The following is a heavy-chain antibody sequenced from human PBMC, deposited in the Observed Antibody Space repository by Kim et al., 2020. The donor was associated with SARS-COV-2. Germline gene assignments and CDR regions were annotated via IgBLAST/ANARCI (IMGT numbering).Heavy chain of an antibody. CDR2: IKQDGSEK. V-gene: IGHV3-7*01. J-gene: IGHJ4*02. Sequence: GGSLRLSCAASGFTFSSYWMSWVRQAPGKGLEWVANIKQDGSEKYYLDSVKGRFTISRDNAKNSLYLQMNSLRAEDTAVYYCARAGYSSSWYWIGYWDQGTLVTVSS. CDR1: GFTFSSYW. D-gene: IGHD6-13*01. CDR3: ARAGYSSSWYWIGY.